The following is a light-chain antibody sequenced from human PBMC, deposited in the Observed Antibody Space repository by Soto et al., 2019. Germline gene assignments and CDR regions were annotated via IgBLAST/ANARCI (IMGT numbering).Light chain of an antibody. Sequence: QSGLTQPASVSGSPGQSITISCTGTRSDVGSYNLVSWYQHHPGKAPKLMIYEGSKRPSGVSNRFSGSKSGNTASLTISGLQAEDEADYSCCSYADSTTLVFGGGTKLTVL. CDR1: RSDVGSYNL. CDR3: CSYADSTTLV. V-gene: IGLV2-23*01. CDR2: EGS. J-gene: IGLJ2*01.